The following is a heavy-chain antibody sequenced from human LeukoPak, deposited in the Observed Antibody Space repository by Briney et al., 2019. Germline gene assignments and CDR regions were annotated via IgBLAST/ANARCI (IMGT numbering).Heavy chain of an antibody. CDR3: ARRQRLRPHSGPPDY. CDR1: GGSFSGYY. Sequence: SETLSLTCAVYGGSFSGYYWSWIRQPPGKGLEWIGEINHSGSTNYNPSLKSRVTISVDTSKNQFSLKLSSVTAADTAVYYCARRQRLRPHSGPPDYWGQGTLVTVSS. CDR2: INHSGST. J-gene: IGHJ4*02. V-gene: IGHV4-34*01. D-gene: IGHD3-10*01.